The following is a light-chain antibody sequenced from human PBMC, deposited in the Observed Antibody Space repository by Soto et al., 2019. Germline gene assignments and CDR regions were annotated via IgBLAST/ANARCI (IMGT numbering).Light chain of an antibody. J-gene: IGKJ4*01. Sequence: DIKMTQSPSSLSASVGDRVTITCRSSQTIDKYLSWFQQRPGKAPKLLISFASTLQSGVPLRFSGSGSGAEFSLTIINLQPEDVGTYFCQQGSSIPLTFGGGTKVDIK. V-gene: IGKV1-39*01. CDR1: QTIDKY. CDR2: FAS. CDR3: QQGSSIPLT.